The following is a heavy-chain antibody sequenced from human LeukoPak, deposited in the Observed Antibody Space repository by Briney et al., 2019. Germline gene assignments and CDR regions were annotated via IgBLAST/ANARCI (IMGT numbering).Heavy chain of an antibody. J-gene: IGHJ4*02. V-gene: IGHV4-34*01. CDR1: GGSFSGYY. D-gene: IGHD6-13*01. CDR2: INHSGST. Sequence: SETLSLTCGVYGGSFSGYYWNWIRPSPGKGLEWIGEINHSGSTNYNPSLKSRVTMSVDTSQKQFSLRLTSVRAADTAVYYCARGRYLTTLGGAAAGFLDYWGQGTVVTVSS. CDR3: ARGRYLTTLGGAAAGFLDY.